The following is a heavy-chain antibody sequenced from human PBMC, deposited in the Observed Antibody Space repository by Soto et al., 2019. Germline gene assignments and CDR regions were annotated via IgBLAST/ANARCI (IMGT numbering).Heavy chain of an antibody. CDR3: ASEAWELDDY. D-gene: IGHD1-26*01. J-gene: IGHJ4*02. CDR2: ISYDGSNK. Sequence: QVQLVESGGGVVQPGRSLRLSCAASGFTFSSYAMHWVRQAPGKGLEWVAVISYDGSNKYYADSVKGRFTISRDNSKNTLYLQMNSLRAEDTAVYYCASEAWELDDYWGQGTLVTVSS. V-gene: IGHV3-30-3*01. CDR1: GFTFSSYA.